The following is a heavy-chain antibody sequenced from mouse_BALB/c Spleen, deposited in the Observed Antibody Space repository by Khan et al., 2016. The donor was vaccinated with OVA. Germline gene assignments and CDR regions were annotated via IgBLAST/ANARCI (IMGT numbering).Heavy chain of an antibody. CDR3: ARLAYYYDSEGFAY. J-gene: IGHJ3*01. V-gene: IGHV5-6*01. D-gene: IGHD1-1*01. CDR1: GFTFSTYG. Sequence: EVELVESGGDVVKPGGSLKLSCAASGFTFSTYGMSWVRQTPDKRLEWVATVSTGGHYPYYPDTVKGRFTISRDNAKNTLYLQMSSRKSEDTAMFYCARLAYYYDSEGFAYWGQGTLVTVSA. CDR2: VSTGGHYP.